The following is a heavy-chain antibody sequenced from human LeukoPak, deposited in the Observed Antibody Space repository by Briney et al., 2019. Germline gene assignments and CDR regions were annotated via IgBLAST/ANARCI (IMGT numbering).Heavy chain of an antibody. Sequence: GGSLRLSCAVAGFTFSSYSMNWVRQEPGEGLEWVSSISSGSAYVYYADSVKGRFTISRDNAENSLYLQMNSLRTEDTAVYYCAAAAPGTHWLDPWGQGTLVTVSS. J-gene: IGHJ5*02. CDR2: ISSGSAYV. CDR3: AAAAPGTHWLDP. D-gene: IGHD6-13*01. V-gene: IGHV3-21*01. CDR1: GFTFSSYS.